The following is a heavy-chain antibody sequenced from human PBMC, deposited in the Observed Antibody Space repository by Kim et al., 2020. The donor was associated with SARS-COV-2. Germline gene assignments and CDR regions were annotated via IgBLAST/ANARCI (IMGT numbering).Heavy chain of an antibody. CDR1: GGSISSSNW. V-gene: IGHV4-4*02. J-gene: IGHJ4*02. CDR3: ARGGGYNLSEFGY. CDR2: IYHSGST. Sequence: SETLSLTCAVSGGSISSSNWWSWVRQPPGKGLEWIGEIYHSGSTNYNPSLKSRVTISVDKSKNQFSLKLSSVTAADTAVYYCARGGGYNLSEFGYWGQGTLVTVSS. D-gene: IGHD5-12*01.